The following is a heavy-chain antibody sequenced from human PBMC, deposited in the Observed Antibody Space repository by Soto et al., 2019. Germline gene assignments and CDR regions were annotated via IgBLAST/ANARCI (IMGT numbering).Heavy chain of an antibody. CDR2: ISASNGNT. Sequence: GASVKVSCNTSGYTFTSYGINWVRQAPGQGLEWMGWISASNGNTNFAQKLQGRVTMTTDRSTSTAYVELRSLRFDDTAVYYCARDVNSGVRRAFDYWGQGTLVTVSS. J-gene: IGHJ4*02. CDR1: GYTFTSYG. V-gene: IGHV1-18*01. D-gene: IGHD1-26*01. CDR3: ARDVNSGVRRAFDY.